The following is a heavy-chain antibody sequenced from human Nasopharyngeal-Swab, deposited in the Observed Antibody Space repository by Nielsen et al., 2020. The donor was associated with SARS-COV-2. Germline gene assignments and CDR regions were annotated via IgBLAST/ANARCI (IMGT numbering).Heavy chain of an antibody. CDR3: ARGVFRYFDWLLYLDY. CDR1: GYTFTSYG. Sequence: ASVKVSCKASGYTFTSYGISWVRQAPGQRLEWMGWISAYNGNKNYAQKLQGRVTMTTYTSTSTAYMELRSLRSDDTAVYYCARGVFRYFDWLLYLDYWGQGTLVTVSS. J-gene: IGHJ4*02. V-gene: IGHV1-18*01. D-gene: IGHD3-9*01. CDR2: ISAYNGNK.